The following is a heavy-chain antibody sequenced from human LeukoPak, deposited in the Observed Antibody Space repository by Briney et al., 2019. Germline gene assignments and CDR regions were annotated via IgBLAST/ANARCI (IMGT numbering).Heavy chain of an antibody. J-gene: IGHJ4*02. D-gene: IGHD4-23*01. CDR1: GGSISSGGYY. CDR2: IYYSGTT. CDR3: ARDYGGKFDC. Sequence: SETLSLTCTVSGGSISSGGYYWSWIRQHPGKGLEWIGYIYYSGTTYYNPSLKSRVTISVDTSKNQFSLNLNSVTAADTAVYYCARDYGGKFDCWGQGTLVTVSS. V-gene: IGHV4-31*03.